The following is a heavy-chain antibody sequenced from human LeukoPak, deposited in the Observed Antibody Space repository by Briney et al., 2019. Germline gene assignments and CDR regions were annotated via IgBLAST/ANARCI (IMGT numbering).Heavy chain of an antibody. CDR3: ARSESYSSGWTDFDC. J-gene: IGHJ4*02. D-gene: IGHD6-19*01. CDR2: IGTAGNT. V-gene: IGHV3-13*01. CDR1: GFTFSSHD. Sequence: GGSLRLSCAASGFTFSSHDMHWVRQPTGKGLEWVSVIGTAGNTYYTDSVKGRFTISRENAKNPLYLQMDNLRAEDTAVYYCARSESYSSGWTDFDCWGQGTLVTVSS.